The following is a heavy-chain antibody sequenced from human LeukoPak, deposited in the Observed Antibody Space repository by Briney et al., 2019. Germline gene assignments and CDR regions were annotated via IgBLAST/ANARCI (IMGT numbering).Heavy chain of an antibody. V-gene: IGHV1-2*04. CDR3: ARAGCSSTSCPSYYYYYGMDV. D-gene: IGHD2-2*01. CDR1: GYTFTGYY. CDR2: INPNSGGT. Sequence: ASVKVSCKASGYTFTGYYMHWVRQAPGQGLEWMGWINPNSGGTNYAQKFQGWVTMTRDTSISTAYMELSRLRSDDTAAYYCARAGCSSTSCPSYYYYYGMDVWGKGTTVTVSS. J-gene: IGHJ6*04.